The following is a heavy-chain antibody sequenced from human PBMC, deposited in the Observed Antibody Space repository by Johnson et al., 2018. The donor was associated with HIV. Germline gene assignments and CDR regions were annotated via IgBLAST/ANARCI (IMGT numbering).Heavy chain of an antibody. CDR2: ISSSGSTI. V-gene: IGHV3-11*04. D-gene: IGHD4-17*01. J-gene: IGHJ3*01. CDR3: ARDATPWGGDYVGYAFDL. CDR1: GFTFSDYY. Sequence: QVQLVESGGGVVQPGRSLRLSCAASGFTFSDYYMSWIRQAPGKGLEWVSYISSSGSTIYYTDFVKGRFTISRDNAKASVSLRMNSLRAEDSGIYYCARDATPWGGDYVGYAFDLWGQGTVVTVSS.